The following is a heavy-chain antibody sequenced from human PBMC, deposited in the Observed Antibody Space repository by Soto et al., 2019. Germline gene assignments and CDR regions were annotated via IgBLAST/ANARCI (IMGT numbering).Heavy chain of an antibody. J-gene: IGHJ4*02. V-gene: IGHV1-18*01. CDR1: GYTFTSYA. Sequence: QVQLVQPGAEVKKPGASVKVSCKPSGYTFTSYAISWVRQPPGQGREWMRWISAYNGNTNYAQKRQGRVTMTTGTYTSTAYMELRSPRSDDTAVDYCARDLPQKDYWGQGTMVTVSS. CDR3: ARDLPQKDY. CDR2: ISAYNGNT.